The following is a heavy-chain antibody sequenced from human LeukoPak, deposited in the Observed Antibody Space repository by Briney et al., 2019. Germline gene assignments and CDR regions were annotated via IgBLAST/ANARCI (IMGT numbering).Heavy chain of an antibody. CDR1: GGSFSGYY. Sequence: PSETLSLTCAVYGGSFSGYYWSWIRQPPGKGLEWIGEINHSGSTNYNPSLKSRVTISVDTSKNQFSLQLNSVTPEDTAFYFCARGGLVRGTLNSLIGFDIWGQGIMVTVSS. V-gene: IGHV4-34*01. CDR3: ARGGLVRGTLNSLIGFDI. CDR2: INHSGST. J-gene: IGHJ3*02. D-gene: IGHD3-10*01.